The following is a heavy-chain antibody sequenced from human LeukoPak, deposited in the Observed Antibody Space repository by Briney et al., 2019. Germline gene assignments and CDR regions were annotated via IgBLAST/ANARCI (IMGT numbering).Heavy chain of an antibody. Sequence: PGGSLRLSCAASGFTFSDYYMSWIRQAPGKGLEWVSYISSSGSTIYYADSVKGRFTISRDNAKNSLYLQMNSLRAEDTAVYYCARKIITGSTKGAFDVWGQGTMVTVSS. J-gene: IGHJ3*01. CDR2: ISSSGSTI. V-gene: IGHV3-11*04. D-gene: IGHD1-7*01. CDR1: GFTFSDYY. CDR3: ARKIITGSTKGAFDV.